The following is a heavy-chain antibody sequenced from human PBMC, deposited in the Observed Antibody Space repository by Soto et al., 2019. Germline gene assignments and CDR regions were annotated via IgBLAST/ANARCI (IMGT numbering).Heavy chain of an antibody. CDR1: GFTFSSYG. Sequence: GGSLRLSCAASGFTFSSYGMHWVRQAPGKGLEWVAVISYDGSNKYYADSVKGRFTISRDNSKNTLYLQMNSLRAEDTAVYYCAKDPYDFWSGYSPYYYYYYMDVWGKGTTVTVSS. CDR2: ISYDGSNK. D-gene: IGHD3-3*01. CDR3: AKDPYDFWSGYSPYYYYYYMDV. V-gene: IGHV3-30*18. J-gene: IGHJ6*03.